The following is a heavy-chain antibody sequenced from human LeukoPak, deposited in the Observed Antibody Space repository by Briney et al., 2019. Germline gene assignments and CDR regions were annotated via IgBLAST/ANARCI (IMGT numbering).Heavy chain of an antibody. Sequence: GGSLRLSRAASGFTLSSYGMHGVRQAPGKGLEWVAVIWYDGSNKYYADSVKGPFTISSDNSKNKLYLQMNSLRAEDTAVYYCARDLSGSYPIYYDYYGMDVWGQGTTVTVSS. CDR3: ARDLSGSYPIYYDYYGMDV. CDR2: IWYDGSNK. D-gene: IGHD1-26*01. J-gene: IGHJ6*02. V-gene: IGHV3-33*01. CDR1: GFTLSSYG.